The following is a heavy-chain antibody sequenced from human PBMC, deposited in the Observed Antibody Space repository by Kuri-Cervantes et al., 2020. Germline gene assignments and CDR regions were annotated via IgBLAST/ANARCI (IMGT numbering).Heavy chain of an antibody. J-gene: IGHJ5*02. CDR1: GGSISNYS. Sequence: SETLSLTCTVSGGSISNYSWSWIRQPPGKGLEWIGYIYYSGSTNYNPSHKSRVTISVDTSKNQFSLKLSSVTAADTAVYYCARQHPYYYDSSGYYRGDWFDPWGQGTLVTVSS. V-gene: IGHV4-59*01. D-gene: IGHD3-22*01. CDR2: IYYSGST. CDR3: ARQHPYYYDSSGYYRGDWFDP.